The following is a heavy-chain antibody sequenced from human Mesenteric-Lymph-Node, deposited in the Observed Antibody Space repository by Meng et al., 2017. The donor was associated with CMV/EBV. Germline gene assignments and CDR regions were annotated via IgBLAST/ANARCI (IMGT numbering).Heavy chain of an antibody. Sequence: GAGGSFGSQAIAWVRQGPRQGLEGMGRIIRGLGTGNYGQKFQGRVTITADKSTSTVYMELYSLTSEDTAVYYCARGRDSSGFHFDYWGQGTLVTVSS. V-gene: IGHV1-69*04. CDR3: ARGRDSSGFHFDY. CDR2: IIRGLGTG. D-gene: IGHD3-22*01. CDR1: GGSFGSQA. J-gene: IGHJ4*02.